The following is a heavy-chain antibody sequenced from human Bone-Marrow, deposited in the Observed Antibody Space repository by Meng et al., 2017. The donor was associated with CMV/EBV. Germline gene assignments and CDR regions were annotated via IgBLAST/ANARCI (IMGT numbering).Heavy chain of an antibody. D-gene: IGHD2-2*01. CDR2: IYPADSDT. CDR3: ARRATDCSDDICYARHFDY. V-gene: IGHV5-51*01. J-gene: IGHJ4*02. CDR1: FTSSC. Sequence: FTSSCLAWVRQIPGHGLELMGVIYPADSDTAYSPSFQGQVTISADKSINTTYLQWSSLKASDPAMYFCARRATDCSDDICYARHFDYWGQGTLVTVSS.